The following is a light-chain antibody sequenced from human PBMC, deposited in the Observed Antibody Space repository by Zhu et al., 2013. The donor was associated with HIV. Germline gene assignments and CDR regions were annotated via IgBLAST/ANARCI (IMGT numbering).Light chain of an antibody. J-gene: IGKJ1*01. CDR2: GAS. V-gene: IGKV1-5*03. CDR3: QQYSSYPWT. Sequence: DIQVTQSPSTLSASVGDRVTITCRASQAISYSLAWYQQKPGKVPQLLIYGASTLEVGVPSRFSGSGFGTEFTLTISGLQPDDFATYYCQQYSSYPWTFGQGTTVEIK. CDR1: QAISYS.